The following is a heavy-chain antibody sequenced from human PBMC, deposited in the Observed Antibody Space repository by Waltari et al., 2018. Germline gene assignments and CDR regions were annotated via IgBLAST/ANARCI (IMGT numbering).Heavy chain of an antibody. V-gene: IGHV3-23*01. CDR1: GCTFSSYA. J-gene: IGHJ4*02. D-gene: IGHD3-3*01. CDR2: ISGIGGST. CDR3: AKALPTIFGVVSYFDY. Sequence: EVQLLESGGGLVQPGGSLSLSCAASGCTFSSYAMNWVAPAPGTGLEWVSAISGIGGSTYYADSVKGRFTISRDNSKNTLYLQMNSLRAEDTAVYYCAKALPTIFGVVSYFDYWGQGTLVTVSS.